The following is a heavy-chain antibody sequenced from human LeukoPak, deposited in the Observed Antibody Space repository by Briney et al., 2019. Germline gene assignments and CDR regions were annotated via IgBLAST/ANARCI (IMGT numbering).Heavy chain of an antibody. D-gene: IGHD5-18*01. CDR2: ISSSSSTI. V-gene: IGHV3-48*04. CDR3: ASPHTAGDY. J-gene: IGHJ4*02. CDR1: GFTFSSYS. Sequence: GGSLRLSCAASGFTFSSYSMNWVRQAPGKGLEWVSYISSSSSTIYYADSVKGRFTISRDNAKNSLYLQMNSLRAEDTAVYYCASPHTAGDYWGQGTLVTASS.